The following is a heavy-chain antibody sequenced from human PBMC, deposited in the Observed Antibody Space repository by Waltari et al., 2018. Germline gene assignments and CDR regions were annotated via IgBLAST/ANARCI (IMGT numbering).Heavy chain of an antibody. Sequence: DVQLVESGGDLVQPGGSLRLSGAASGITFSDYSMNWVRQAPGKGLEWVAYISTRRTSKDYADSVRGRFTISIDNAKNSLYLQRYSLTAEDTGVYYCASEYSSGWATNHWGQGTLVTVSS. CDR2: ISTRRTSK. J-gene: IGHJ4*02. CDR1: GITFSDYS. D-gene: IGHD6-19*01. V-gene: IGHV3-48*01. CDR3: ASEYSSGWATNH.